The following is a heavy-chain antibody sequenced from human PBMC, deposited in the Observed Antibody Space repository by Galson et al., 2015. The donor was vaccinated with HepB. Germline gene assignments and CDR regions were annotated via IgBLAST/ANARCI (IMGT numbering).Heavy chain of an antibody. CDR2: IKYDGREK. CDR1: GFTFSTYW. J-gene: IGHJ6*02. Sequence: SLRLSCAASGFTFSTYWMNWVRQAPGKGLEWVANIKYDGREKYYVDSVKGRFTITRNNAKNSLYLELNSLRVEDTAVYYCARDRNKDSYVPYGMDVWGQGTTVTVSS. V-gene: IGHV3-7*03. CDR3: ARDRNKDSYVPYGMDV. D-gene: IGHD1-14*01.